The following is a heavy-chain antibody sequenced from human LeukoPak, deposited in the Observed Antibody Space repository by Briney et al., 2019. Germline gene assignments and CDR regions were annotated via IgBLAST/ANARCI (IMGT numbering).Heavy chain of an antibody. CDR2: IIPIFGTA. CDR1: GGTFSSYA. CDR3: ARGIREYYDFWSGYSFVYYGMDV. V-gene: IGHV1-69*13. J-gene: IGHJ6*02. D-gene: IGHD3-3*01. Sequence: GASVKVSCKASGGTFSSYAISWVRQAPGQGLEWIGGIIPIFGTANYAQKFQGRVTITADESTSTAYMELSSLRSEDTAVYYCARGIREYYDFWSGYSFVYYGMDVWGQGTTVTVSS.